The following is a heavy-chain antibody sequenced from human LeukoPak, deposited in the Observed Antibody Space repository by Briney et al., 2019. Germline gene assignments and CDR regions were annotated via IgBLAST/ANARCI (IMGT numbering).Heavy chain of an antibody. CDR1: GFTFSNYC. CDR2: ICPGGTIT. CDR3: VRDFRSADY. Sequence: GGSPRLSCTASGFTFSNYCMHWVRQTPGKGLIWVSRICPGGTITNYADSVKGRFTISRDDAKNMMFLQMNSLRADDTAVYYCVRDFRSADYWGQGILVTVSS. V-gene: IGHV3-74*01. J-gene: IGHJ4*02.